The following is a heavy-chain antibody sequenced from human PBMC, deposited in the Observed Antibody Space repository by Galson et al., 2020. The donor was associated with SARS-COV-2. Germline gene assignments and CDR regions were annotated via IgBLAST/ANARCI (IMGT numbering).Heavy chain of an antibody. CDR3: DSAWGSWSGAVDI. J-gene: IGHJ3*02. V-gene: IGHV3-53*04. CDR1: GFTISSNY. CDR2: IYIGCST. D-gene: IGHD6-13*01. Sequence: TGGSLRLSCAASGFTISSNYMSWVRQAPGKGLEWVSVIYIGCSTYYADSVKGRFTISRHNSKNTMYLQMNRLRAEATAVYYCDSAWGSWSGAVDIWGEGKMVTVSS.